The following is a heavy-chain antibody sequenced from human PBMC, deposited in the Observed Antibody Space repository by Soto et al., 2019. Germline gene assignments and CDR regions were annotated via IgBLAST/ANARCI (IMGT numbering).Heavy chain of an antibody. CDR3: TRDGRRGYDMDV. Sequence: GSLRLSCAASGFTISTYHLNWVRQAPGKGLEWVSYISTDLRALYYADSVRGRFTISRDNAKNSLYLQMTSLRDEDTGVYYCTRDGRRGYDMDVWGQGTTVTVSS. J-gene: IGHJ6*02. CDR1: GFTISTYH. V-gene: IGHV3-48*02. CDR2: ISTDLRAL. D-gene: IGHD1-26*01.